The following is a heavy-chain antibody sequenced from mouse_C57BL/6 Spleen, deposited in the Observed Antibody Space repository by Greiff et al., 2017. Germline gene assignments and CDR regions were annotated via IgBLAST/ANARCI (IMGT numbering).Heavy chain of an antibody. J-gene: IGHJ4*01. V-gene: IGHV1-82*01. CDR2: IYPGDGDT. Sequence: QVQLKESGPELVKPGASVKISCKASGYAFSSSWMNWVKQRPGQGLEWIGRIYPGDGDTNYNGKFKGKDTMTADKSSSPAHMQLSSLTSEDSAVYFCARRKGLAGNLRFYAMDYWGQGTSVTVSS. CDR1: GYAFSSSW. D-gene: IGHD2-1*01. CDR3: ARRKGLAGNLRFYAMDY.